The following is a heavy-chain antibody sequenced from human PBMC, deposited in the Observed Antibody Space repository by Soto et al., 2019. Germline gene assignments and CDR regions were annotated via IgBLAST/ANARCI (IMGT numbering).Heavy chain of an antibody. D-gene: IGHD2-21*02. CDR3: ARDRAYCGGDCYSHFAFDI. CDR1: GYTSTGYY. CDR2: INPNSGGT. V-gene: IGHV1-2*04. Sequence: ASVKVSCKASGYTSTGYYMHWVRQAPGQGLEWMGWINPNSGGTNYAQKFQGWVTMTRDTSISTAYMELSRLRSDDTAVYYCARDRAYCGGDCYSHFAFDIWGQGTMVTVSS. J-gene: IGHJ3*02.